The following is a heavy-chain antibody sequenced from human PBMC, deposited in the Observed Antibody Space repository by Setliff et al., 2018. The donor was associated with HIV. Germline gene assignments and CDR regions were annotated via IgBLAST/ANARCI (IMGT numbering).Heavy chain of an antibody. D-gene: IGHD5-12*01. CDR2: IIPIFGTA. V-gene: IGHV1-69*13. CDR1: GYTFTSYY. CDR3: ARRAADGYNYLYYYYGMDV. J-gene: IGHJ6*02. Sequence: SVKVSCKASGYTFTSYYMHWVRQAPGQGLEWMGGIIPIFGTANYAQKFQGRVTITADESTSTAYMELSSLRSEDTAVYYCARRAADGYNYLYYYYGMDVWGQGTTGTVSS.